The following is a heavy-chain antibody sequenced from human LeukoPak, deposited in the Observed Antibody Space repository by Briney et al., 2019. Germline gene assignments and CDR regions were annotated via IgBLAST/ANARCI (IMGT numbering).Heavy chain of an antibody. CDR3: ARHVVAVGFDY. CDR1: GCTFSSYT. Sequence: PGGSLRLSCAASGCTFSSYTMNWVREAPGKGLEWVSSITSSSSYIYYADSVKGRFTISRDNAKNSLYLQMNSLRAEDTAVYYCARHVVAVGFDYWGQGTLVTVSS. D-gene: IGHD3-22*01. V-gene: IGHV3-21*01. CDR2: ITSSSSYI. J-gene: IGHJ4*02.